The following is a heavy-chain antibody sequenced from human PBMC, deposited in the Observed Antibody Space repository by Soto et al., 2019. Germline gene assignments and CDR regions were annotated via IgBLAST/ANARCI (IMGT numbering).Heavy chain of an antibody. V-gene: IGHV3-33*01. J-gene: IGHJ6*02. CDR3: ARDSGSYDEYYYYYGMDV. CDR1: GFTFSSYG. CDR2: IWYDGSNK. D-gene: IGHD1-26*01. Sequence: PGGSLRLSCAASGFTFSSYGMHWVRQAPGKGLEWVAVIWYDGSNKYYADSVKGRFTISRDNSKNTLYLQMNSLRAEDTAVYYCARDSGSYDEYYYYYGMDVWGQGTTVTVSS.